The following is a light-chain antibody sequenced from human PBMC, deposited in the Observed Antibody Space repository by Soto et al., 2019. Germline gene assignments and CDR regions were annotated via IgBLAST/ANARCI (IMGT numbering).Light chain of an antibody. V-gene: IGKV3-15*01. CDR2: GAF. Sequence: EIVMTQSPVTLSVSPGERATLSCRASQSISSYLAWYQQKPGQAPRLLIYGAFTRATGIPARFIGSGSGTEFTLTITSLQSEDFAVYFCQQYNDWPPRWTFGQGTKVEIK. J-gene: IGKJ1*01. CDR1: QSISSY. CDR3: QQYNDWPPRWT.